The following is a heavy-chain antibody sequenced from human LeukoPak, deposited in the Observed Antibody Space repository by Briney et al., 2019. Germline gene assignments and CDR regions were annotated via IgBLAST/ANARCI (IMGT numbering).Heavy chain of an antibody. CDR1: GFTFSSYS. V-gene: IGHV3-21*01. J-gene: IGHJ5*02. CDR2: ISSSSSYI. CDR3: ARDLVAVAGRDWFDP. Sequence: PGGSLRLSCAASGFTFSSYSMNWVRQAPGKGLEWVSSISSSSSYIYYADSVKGRFTISRDNAKNSLYLQMNSLRAEDTAVYYCARDLVAVAGRDWFDPWGQGTLVTVSS. D-gene: IGHD6-19*01.